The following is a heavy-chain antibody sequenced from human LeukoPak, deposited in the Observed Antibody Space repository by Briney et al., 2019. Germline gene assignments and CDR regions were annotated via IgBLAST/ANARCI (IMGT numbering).Heavy chain of an antibody. J-gene: IGHJ6*03. CDR1: GFSITSGHY. D-gene: IGHD3-3*01. V-gene: IGHV4-38-2*01. Sequence: PSETLSLTCAVSGFSITSGHYWGWVRQPPGKGLEWIGNRNHRVNAYYNPSLRSRLTIFVDSSKNQFSLKLNSVTAADTAVYFCARVAYDFWSGTPTFYYMDVWGSGTAVTVSS. CDR2: RNHRVNA. CDR3: ARVAYDFWSGTPTFYYMDV.